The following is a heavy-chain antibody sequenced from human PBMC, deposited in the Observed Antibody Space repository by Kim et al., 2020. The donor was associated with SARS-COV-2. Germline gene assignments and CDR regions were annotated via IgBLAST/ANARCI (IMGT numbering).Heavy chain of an antibody. Sequence: GGSLRLSCAASGFSVSSNYLTWVRQAPGKGLELVSVIFSGGSTQYADSVRGRFTISRDNSKNTLYLHMNSPRVEDTAVYFCARDALLIYWGQGTLVTVSS. J-gene: IGHJ4*02. CDR2: IFSGGST. V-gene: IGHV3-53*01. D-gene: IGHD1-26*01. CDR1: GFSVSSNY. CDR3: ARDALLIY.